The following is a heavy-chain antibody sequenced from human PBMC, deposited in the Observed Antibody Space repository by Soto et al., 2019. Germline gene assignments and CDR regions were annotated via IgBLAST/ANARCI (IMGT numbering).Heavy chain of an antibody. CDR3: ATGGGYYDFWSGPTYYFDY. Sequence: GSLKLPCAAPGFTFSGYYMRWIRQGSGKGVGWVSYISSSGSTIYYADSVKGRFTISRDNAKNSLYLQMNSLRAEDTAVYYCATGGGYYDFWSGPTYYFDYWGQGTLVTVSS. CDR1: GFTFSGYY. J-gene: IGHJ4*02. V-gene: IGHV3-11*01. D-gene: IGHD3-3*01. CDR2: ISSSGSTI.